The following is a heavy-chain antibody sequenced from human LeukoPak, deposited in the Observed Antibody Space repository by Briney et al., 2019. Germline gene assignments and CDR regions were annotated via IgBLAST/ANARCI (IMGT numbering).Heavy chain of an antibody. CDR2: IYPGDSDT. D-gene: IGHD3-10*01. Sequence: GESLKISCKGSGYSFTSYWIGWVRQMPGKGLEWMGIIYPGDSDTRYSPSFQGQVTISADKSISTAYLQWSSLKASDTAMYYCARVKMVRGVIITFDYWGQETRVTVSS. V-gene: IGHV5-51*01. CDR3: ARVKMVRGVIITFDY. CDR1: GYSFTSYW. J-gene: IGHJ4*02.